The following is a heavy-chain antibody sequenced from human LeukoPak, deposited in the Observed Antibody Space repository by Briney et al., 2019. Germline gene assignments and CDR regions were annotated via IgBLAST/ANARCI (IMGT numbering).Heavy chain of an antibody. CDR3: AKSLGAAGTRSDAFDI. Sequence: GGSLRLSCAASGFTFSSYGMNWVRQAPGKGLEWVSSISTSSSYIYYADSVQGRFTISRDNAKNSLFLQMNSLKTEDTAVYYCAKSLGAAGTRSDAFDIWGQGTMVTVSS. CDR1: GFTFSSYG. V-gene: IGHV3-21*04. CDR2: ISTSSSYI. D-gene: IGHD6-13*01. J-gene: IGHJ3*02.